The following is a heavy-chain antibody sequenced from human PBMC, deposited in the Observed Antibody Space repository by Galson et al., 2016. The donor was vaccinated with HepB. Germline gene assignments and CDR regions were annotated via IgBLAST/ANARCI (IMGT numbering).Heavy chain of an antibody. CDR3: AKVGPLRFVEWFYNWFDP. V-gene: IGHV3-23*01. D-gene: IGHD3-3*01. J-gene: IGHJ5*02. CDR1: GFTFDKYA. CDR2: ISGTGITT. Sequence: SLRLSCAASGFTFDKYAVNWVRQAPGKGLQWVSSISGTGITTYYADSVRGRFTVSRDNSKNTLFLQMSNLRADDTAVYYCAKVGPLRFVEWFYNWFDPWGQGTLVTVSS.